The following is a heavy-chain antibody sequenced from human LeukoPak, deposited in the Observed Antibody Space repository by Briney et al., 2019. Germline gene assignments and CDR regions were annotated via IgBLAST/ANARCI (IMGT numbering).Heavy chain of an antibody. J-gene: IGHJ4*02. D-gene: IGHD1-26*01. CDR2: ISGSGDST. CDR3: ATRRSGSYYFDY. Sequence: GGSLRLSCAASGFTFSSYAMNWVRQAPGKGLEWVSAISGSGDSTYYADSVKGRFTISRDNSKNTLYLQMNSLRAEDTAVYYCATRRSGSYYFDYWGQGTLVTVSS. V-gene: IGHV3-23*01. CDR1: GFTFSSYA.